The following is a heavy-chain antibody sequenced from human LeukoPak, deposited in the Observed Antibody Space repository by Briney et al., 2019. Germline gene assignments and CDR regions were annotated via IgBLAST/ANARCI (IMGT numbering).Heavy chain of an antibody. V-gene: IGHV3-33*01. D-gene: IGHD2-15*01. J-gene: IGHJ5*02. Sequence: PGGSLRLSCAASGFTFSSYGMHWVRQVPGKGLEWVAVIWYDGSNKYYADSVKGRFTISRDNSKNTLYLQMNSLRAEDTAVYYCARRYCSGGSCYSFRGDWFDPWGQGTLVTVSS. CDR3: ARRYCSGGSCYSFRGDWFDP. CDR1: GFTFSSYG. CDR2: IWYDGSNK.